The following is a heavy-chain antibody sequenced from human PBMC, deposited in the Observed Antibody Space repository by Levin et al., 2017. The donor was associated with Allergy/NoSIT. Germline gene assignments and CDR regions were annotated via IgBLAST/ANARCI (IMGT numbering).Heavy chain of an antibody. Sequence: GESLKISCEASGFTFNTYDMHWIRQVPGKGLQWVSAIGTASDTFYDDSVKGRFTISRDNAKNSLYLQMSSLGAGDTGVYYCAREGFGDFGVWAAMDVWGQGTTVIVSS. D-gene: IGHD3-3*01. J-gene: IGHJ6*02. CDR1: GFTFNTYD. V-gene: IGHV3-13*01. CDR3: AREGFGDFGVWAAMDV. CDR2: IGTASDT.